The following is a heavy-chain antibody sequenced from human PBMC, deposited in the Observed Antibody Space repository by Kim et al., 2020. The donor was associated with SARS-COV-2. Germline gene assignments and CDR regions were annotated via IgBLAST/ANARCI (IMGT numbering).Heavy chain of an antibody. CDR2: IKQDGSEK. Sequence: GGSLRLSCAASGFTLSSYWMSWVRQAPGKGLEWVANIKQDGSEKYYMDSVKGRFTISRDNATNSLYLQMNSLRAEDTAVYYCARLYVVVTAVYFDYWGQGTLVTVSS. D-gene: IGHD2-21*02. J-gene: IGHJ4*02. CDR1: GFTLSSYW. V-gene: IGHV3-7*01. CDR3: ARLYVVVTAVYFDY.